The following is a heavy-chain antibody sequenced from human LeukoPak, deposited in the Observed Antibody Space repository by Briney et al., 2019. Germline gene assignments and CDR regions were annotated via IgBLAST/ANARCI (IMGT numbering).Heavy chain of an antibody. CDR1: GFTFSIYQ. Sequence: RVSLTLSCTPSGFTFSIYQMNGVRQSPGKGLEGVSYIRSSGSTIYYADSVKGRFTISRDNDKNSLYLQMNSMRAEDTAVYYCATQYYYDSSGYYPFSFGGQGTLVTVSS. D-gene: IGHD3-22*01. CDR3: ATQYYYDSSGYYPFSF. CDR2: IRSSGSTI. J-gene: IGHJ4*02. V-gene: IGHV3-48*03.